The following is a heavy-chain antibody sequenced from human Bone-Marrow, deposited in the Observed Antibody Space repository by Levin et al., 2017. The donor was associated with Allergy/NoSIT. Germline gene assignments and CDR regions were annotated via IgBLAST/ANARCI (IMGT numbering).Heavy chain of an antibody. J-gene: IGHJ4*02. CDR2: VIPLFGAT. CDR3: VRDPPRDGFNSATPDY. V-gene: IGHV1-69*13. CDR1: GGTFSNHA. D-gene: IGHD5-24*01. Sequence: ASVKVSCKSSGGTFSNHAITWVRQAPGQGLEWMGGVIPLFGATTYAQKFQGRVIITADESTTTSYMELSSLRSEDTAMYYCVRDPPRDGFNSATPDYWGQGTLLTVSS.